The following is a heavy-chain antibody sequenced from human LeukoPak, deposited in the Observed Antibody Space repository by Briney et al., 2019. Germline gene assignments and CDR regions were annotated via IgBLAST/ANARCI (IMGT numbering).Heavy chain of an antibody. V-gene: IGHV4-59*08. CDR3: ARLRGYSYGPKLYYLDY. Sequence: SETLSLTCTVSGGSISSYYWSWIRQPPGKGLEWIGYIYYSGSTNYNPSLKSRVTTSVDTSKNQFSLKLSSVTAADTAVYYCARLRGYSYGPKLYYLDYWGQGTLVTVSS. D-gene: IGHD5-18*01. CDR2: IYYSGST. CDR1: GGSISSYY. J-gene: IGHJ4*02.